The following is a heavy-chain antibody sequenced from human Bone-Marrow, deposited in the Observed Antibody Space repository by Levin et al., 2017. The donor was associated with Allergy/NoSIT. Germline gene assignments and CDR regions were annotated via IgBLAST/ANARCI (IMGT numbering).Heavy chain of an antibody. CDR1: GYTFTSYG. CDR3: ARDRFDFWSGYFFPFPYYYYGMDV. J-gene: IGHJ6*02. D-gene: IGHD3-3*01. CDR2: ISAYNGNT. V-gene: IGHV1-18*01. Sequence: PVASVKVSCKASGYTFTSYGISWVRQAPGQGLEWMGWISAYNGNTNYAQKLQGRVTMTTDTSTSTAYMELWSLRSDDTAVYYCARDRFDFWSGYFFPFPYYYYGMDVWGQGTTVTVSS.